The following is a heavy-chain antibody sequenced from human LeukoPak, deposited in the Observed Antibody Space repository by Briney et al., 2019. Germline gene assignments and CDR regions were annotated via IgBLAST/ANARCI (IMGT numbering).Heavy chain of an antibody. CDR1: GFTFSSYG. CDR2: ISYDGSNK. D-gene: IGHD5-18*01. V-gene: IGHV3-30*18. CDR3: AKGTWLYFDY. J-gene: IGHJ4*02. Sequence: GGSLRLSCAASGFTFSSYGMHWVRQAPGKGLEWVAVISYDGSNKYYADSVKGRFTISRDNSKNTLYLQMNSLRAEDTAVYYCAKGTWLYFDYWGQGTLVTVSS.